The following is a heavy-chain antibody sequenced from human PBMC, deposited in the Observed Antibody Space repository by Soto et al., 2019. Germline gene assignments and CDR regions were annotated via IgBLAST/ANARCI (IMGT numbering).Heavy chain of an antibody. CDR3: TGEARGTVGATFGS. CDR1: GFTFSSYG. D-gene: IGHD1-26*01. J-gene: IGHJ4*02. Sequence: QVQLVESGGGVVQPGRSLRLSCAASGFTFSSYGMHWVRQAPGKGLEWVAVIWYDGSNKYYADSVKGRFTISRDNSKNTLYLQMNSLRAEDTAVYYCTGEARGTVGATFGSWGQGTLVTVSS. V-gene: IGHV3-33*01. CDR2: IWYDGSNK.